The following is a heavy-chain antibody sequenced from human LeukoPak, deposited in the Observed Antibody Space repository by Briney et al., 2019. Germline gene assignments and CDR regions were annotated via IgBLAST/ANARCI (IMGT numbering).Heavy chain of an antibody. Sequence: GESLKISCKGSGYSFTSYWIGWVRQMPGKGLEWMGIIYPGDSDTRYSPSFQGQVTISADKSISTAYLQWSSLKASDTAMFYCARRARGGLAPYYFDFWGRGALVAVSS. D-gene: IGHD2-15*01. CDR2: IYPGDSDT. V-gene: IGHV5-51*01. CDR3: ARRARGGLAPYYFDF. J-gene: IGHJ4*02. CDR1: GYSFTSYW.